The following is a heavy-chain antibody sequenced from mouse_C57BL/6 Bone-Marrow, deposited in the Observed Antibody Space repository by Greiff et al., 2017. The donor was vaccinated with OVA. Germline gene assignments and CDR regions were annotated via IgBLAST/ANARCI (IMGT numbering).Heavy chain of an antibody. D-gene: IGHD4-1*01. V-gene: IGHV14-4*01. CDR2: IDPENGDT. Sequence: VQLQQSGAELVRPGASVKLSCTASGFNIKDDYMHWVKQRPEQGLEWIGWIDPENGDTEYASKFQGKATITADTSSNTAYLQLSSLTSEDTAVYYCATWTNWDWYFEVWGTGTTVTVSS. J-gene: IGHJ1*03. CDR1: GFNIKDDY. CDR3: ATWTNWDWYFEV.